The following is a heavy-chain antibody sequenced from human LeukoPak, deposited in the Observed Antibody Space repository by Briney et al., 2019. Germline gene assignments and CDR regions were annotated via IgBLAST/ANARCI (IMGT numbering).Heavy chain of an antibody. CDR1: GGSISSYY. J-gene: IGHJ4*02. Sequence: SETLSLTCTVSGGSISSYYWSWIRQPPGKGLEWIGYIYYSGSTNYNPSLKSRVTISVDTSKNQFSLKLSSVTAADTAVYYCARGPFVARKYYFDYWGQGTLVTVSS. D-gene: IGHD3-3*02. V-gene: IGHV4-59*12. CDR2: IYYSGST. CDR3: ARGPFVARKYYFDY.